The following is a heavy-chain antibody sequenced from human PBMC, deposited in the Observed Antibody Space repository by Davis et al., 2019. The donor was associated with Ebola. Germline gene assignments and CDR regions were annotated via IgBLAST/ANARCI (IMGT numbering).Heavy chain of an antibody. CDR1: GFTFSSYS. Sequence: GESLKISCAASGFTFSSYSMNWVRQAPGKGLEWVSSISSSSSYIYYADSVKGRFTISRDNAKNSLYLQMNSLRAEGTAVYYCARGRNWFDPWGQGTLVTVSS. V-gene: IGHV3-21*01. J-gene: IGHJ5*02. CDR2: ISSSSSYI. CDR3: ARGRNWFDP.